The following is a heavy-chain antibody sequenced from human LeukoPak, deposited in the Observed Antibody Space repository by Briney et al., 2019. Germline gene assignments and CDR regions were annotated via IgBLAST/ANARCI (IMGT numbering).Heavy chain of an antibody. CDR2: ISSSSSTI. CDR3: ARDTISGADYYFDY. V-gene: IGHV3-48*02. CDR1: GFTFSSYS. D-gene: IGHD3-3*01. Sequence: PGGSLRLSCAASGFTFSSYSMNWVRQAPGKGLEWVSYISSSSSTIYYADSVKGRFTISRDNAKNSLYLQMNSLRDEDTAVYYCARDTISGADYYFDYWGQGTLVTVSS. J-gene: IGHJ4*02.